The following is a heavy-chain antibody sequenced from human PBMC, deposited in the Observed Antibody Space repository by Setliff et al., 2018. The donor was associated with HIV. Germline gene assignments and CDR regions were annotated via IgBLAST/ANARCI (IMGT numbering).Heavy chain of an antibody. V-gene: IGHV4-30-2*01. Sequence: KASETLSLTCAVSGGSISSGGYSWSWIRQPPGEGLEWIGYIYDSGKTKYNPSLKSRVTISEDRSKNQVSLKLSSMTAADTAVYYCARGAINDYVSGRLTYLDTWGQGALVTVSS. CDR1: GGSISSGGYS. J-gene: IGHJ4*01. D-gene: IGHD3-16*01. CDR2: IYDSGKT. CDR3: ARGAINDYVSGRLTYLDT.